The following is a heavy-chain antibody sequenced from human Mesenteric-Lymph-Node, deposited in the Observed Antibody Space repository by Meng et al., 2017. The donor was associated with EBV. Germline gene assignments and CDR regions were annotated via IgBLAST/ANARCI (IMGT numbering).Heavy chain of an antibody. CDR1: GFSFSRYW. CDR2: INSDGSRT. J-gene: IGHJ4*02. CDR3: ASGVDCSSATCFDY. V-gene: IGHV3-74*01. D-gene: IGHD2-2*01. Sequence: VQVVESGGGCVQPGGSLRLSCAASGFSFSRYWMHWVRQGPGKGLVWVSRINSDGSRTDYADSVKGRFTISRDNAKNTLSVQMNSLRAEDTALYFCASGVDCSSATCFDYWGQGTLVTVSS.